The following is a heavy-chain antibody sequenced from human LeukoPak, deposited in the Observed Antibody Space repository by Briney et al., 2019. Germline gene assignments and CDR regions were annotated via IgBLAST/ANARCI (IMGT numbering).Heavy chain of an antibody. J-gene: IGHJ4*02. CDR2: IYYSGST. CDR1: GGSISSSSYY. V-gene: IGHV4-39*07. Sequence: SETLSLTCTVSGGSISSSSYYWGWIRQPPGKGLEWIGSIYYSGSTYYNPSLKSRVTISVDTSKNQFSLKLSSVTAADTAVYYCARGFWSGYETPDYFDYWGQGTLVTVSS. CDR3: ARGFWSGYETPDYFDY. D-gene: IGHD3-3*01.